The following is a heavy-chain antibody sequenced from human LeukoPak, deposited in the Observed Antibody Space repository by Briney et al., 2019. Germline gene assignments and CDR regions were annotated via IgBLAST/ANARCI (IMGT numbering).Heavy chain of an antibody. CDR2: INPNSGGT. CDR3: ARSGLADYYGSGSNDY. Sequence: ASVKVSCKASGYTFTGYYMHWVRQAPGQGLEWMGWINPNSGGTNYAQKFQGRVTMTRDTSISTAYMELSRLRSDDTAVYYCARSGLADYYGSGSNDYWGQGTLVTVSS. D-gene: IGHD3-10*01. CDR1: GYTFTGYY. J-gene: IGHJ4*02. V-gene: IGHV1-2*02.